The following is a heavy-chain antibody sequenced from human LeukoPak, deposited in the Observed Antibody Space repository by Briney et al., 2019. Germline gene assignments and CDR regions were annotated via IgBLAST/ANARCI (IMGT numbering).Heavy chain of an antibody. CDR3: AREDVVLVDAVRYYYYGMDV. D-gene: IGHD2-8*01. CDR1: GYNFISYY. CDR2: INPSGGST. V-gene: IGHV1-46*01. J-gene: IGHJ6*02. Sequence: ASVKVSCKASGYNFISYYMHWVRQAPGQGLEWMGIINPSGGSTSYAQKFQDRVTMTRDTSTSTVYMELSSLKTEDTAVYYCAREDVVLVDAVRYYYYGMDVWGQGTTVTVSS.